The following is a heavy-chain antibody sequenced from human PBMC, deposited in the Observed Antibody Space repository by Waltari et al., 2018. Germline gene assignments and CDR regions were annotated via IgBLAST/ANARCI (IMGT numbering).Heavy chain of an antibody. CDR1: GYTFTGYY. CDR2: INPNSGGT. J-gene: IGHJ4*02. D-gene: IGHD3-10*01. CDR3: ARDVGNYYGSGGYYPN. V-gene: IGHV1-2*06. Sequence: QVQLVQSGAEVKKPGASVKVSCKASGYTFTGYYMHWVRQAPGQGLEWMGRINPNSGGTNDAQKCQGRVTMTRDTSISTAYMELSRLRSDDTAVYYGARDVGNYYGSGGYYPNWGQGTLVTVSS.